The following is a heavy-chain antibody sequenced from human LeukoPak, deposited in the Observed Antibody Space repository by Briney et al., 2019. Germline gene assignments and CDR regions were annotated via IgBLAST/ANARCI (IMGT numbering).Heavy chain of an antibody. CDR1: GFPFSDHE. CDR3: ARLSYSSSWYFDH. V-gene: IGHV3-48*03. J-gene: IGHJ4*02. D-gene: IGHD6-13*01. CDR2: ISSSGSDK. Sequence: GGSLRLSCAASGFPFSDHEMNWVRQAPGKGLEWVAYISSSGSDKYYPDSVKGRFTISRDNAKNSLYLQMNSLRAEDTAVYYCARLSYSSSWYFDHWGQGTLVTVSS.